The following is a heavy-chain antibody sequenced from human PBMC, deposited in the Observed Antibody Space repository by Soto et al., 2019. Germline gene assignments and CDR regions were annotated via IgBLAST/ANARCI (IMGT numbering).Heavy chain of an antibody. CDR1: GFTFSSYA. V-gene: IGHV3-23*01. D-gene: IGHD6-13*01. J-gene: IGHJ5*02. Sequence: EVQLLESGGGLVQPGGSLRLSCAASGFTFSSYAMSWVRQASGKGLEWVSAISGSGGSTYYADSVKGRFTISRDNSKNTLYLQMNSLRAEDTAVYYCATPIPYSSSWYRWFDPWGQGTLVTVSS. CDR3: ATPIPYSSSWYRWFDP. CDR2: ISGSGGST.